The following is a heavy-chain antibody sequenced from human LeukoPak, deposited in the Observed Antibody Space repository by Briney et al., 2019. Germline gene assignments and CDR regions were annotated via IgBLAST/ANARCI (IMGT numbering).Heavy chain of an antibody. V-gene: IGHV1-18*01. D-gene: IGHD4/OR15-4a*01. CDR3: ARKDYLMGFADY. J-gene: IGHJ4*02. Sequence: ASVKVSCKASNYNFNSYGISWVRQAPGQGLEWMGRISPYNGNTNYAQKVHDRFTMTADTSTNTVYMELRSLRSDDTAMYYCARKDYLMGFADYWGQGTLVTVSS. CDR1: NYNFNSYG. CDR2: ISPYNGNT.